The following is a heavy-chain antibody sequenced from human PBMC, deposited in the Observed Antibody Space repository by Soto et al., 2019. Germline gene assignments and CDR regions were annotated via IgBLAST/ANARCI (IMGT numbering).Heavy chain of an antibody. Sequence: QVQLVESGGGVVQPGRSLRLSCAASGFTFSSYAMHWVRQAPGKGLEWVAVISYDGSNKYYADSVKGRFTIPRDNSKNTLYLQMNSLRAEDTAVYYCARAAATGYFDYWGQGTLVTVSS. CDR2: ISYDGSNK. D-gene: IGHD6-13*01. J-gene: IGHJ4*02. V-gene: IGHV3-30-3*01. CDR1: GFTFSSYA. CDR3: ARAAATGYFDY.